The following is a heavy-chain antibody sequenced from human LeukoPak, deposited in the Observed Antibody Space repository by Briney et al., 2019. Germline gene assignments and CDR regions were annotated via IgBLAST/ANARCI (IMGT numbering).Heavy chain of an antibody. D-gene: IGHD2-15*01. CDR1: GFTFSSYS. V-gene: IGHV3-21*01. CDR2: IGSSSSYI. CDR3: ARDEGVYCSGGSCLSQDV. J-gene: IGHJ6*02. Sequence: PGGSLRLSCAASGFTFSSYSMNWVRQAPGKGLEWVSSIGSSSSYIYYADSVKGRFTISRDNAKNSLYLQMNSLRGEDTAVYYCARDEGVYCSGGSCLSQDVWGQGTTVTVSS.